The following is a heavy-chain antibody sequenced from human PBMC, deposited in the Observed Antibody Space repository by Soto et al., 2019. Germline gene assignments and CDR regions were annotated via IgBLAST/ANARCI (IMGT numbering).Heavy chain of an antibody. J-gene: IGHJ4*02. CDR1: GFTFSTYD. CDR3: ARDTDSGGIAAAGRIY. CDR2: ISSRSRYI. V-gene: IGHV3-21*01. Sequence: PGGSLRLSCAASGFTFSTYDMTWVRQAPGKGLEWVSSISSRSRYIYYADSVKGRFTISRDNAKNSLYLQMDSLRAEDTAVYYCARDTDSGGIAAAGRIYWGQGTLVTVSS. D-gene: IGHD6-13*01.